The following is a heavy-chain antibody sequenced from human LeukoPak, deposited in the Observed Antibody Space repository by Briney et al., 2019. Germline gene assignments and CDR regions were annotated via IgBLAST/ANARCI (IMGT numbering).Heavy chain of an antibody. CDR2: IYPGDSDT. D-gene: IGHD5-12*01. V-gene: IGHV5-51*01. Sequence: GESLKISCKGSGYIFTSYWIGWVRQMPGKGLEWMGIIYPGDSDTRYSPSFQGQVTISADKSISTAYLQWSSLKASDTAMYYCARYAVATTQRNYYYYGTDVWGQGTTVTVSS. CDR1: GYIFTSYW. J-gene: IGHJ6*02. CDR3: ARYAVATTQRNYYYYGTDV.